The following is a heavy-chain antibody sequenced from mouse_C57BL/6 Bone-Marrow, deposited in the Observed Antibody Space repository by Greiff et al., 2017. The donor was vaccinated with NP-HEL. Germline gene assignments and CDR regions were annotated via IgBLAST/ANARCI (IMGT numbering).Heavy chain of an antibody. D-gene: IGHD2-1*01. Sequence: LQESGAELVRPGTSVKMSCKASGYTFTNYWIGWAKQRPGHGLEWIGDIYPGGGYTNYNEKFKGKATLTADKSSSPAYMQFSSLTSEDSAIYYCAIYYNYAMDYWGQGTSVTVSS. CDR1: GYTFTNYW. J-gene: IGHJ4*01. CDR2: IYPGGGYT. CDR3: AIYYNYAMDY. V-gene: IGHV1-63*01.